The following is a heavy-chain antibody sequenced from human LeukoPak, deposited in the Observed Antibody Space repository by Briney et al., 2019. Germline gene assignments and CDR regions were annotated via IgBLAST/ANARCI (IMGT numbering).Heavy chain of an antibody. Sequence: GGSLRLSCAASGLTFANARMNWVRQAPGKGLEWVGRIKGKPDGGTEDYAASVMARFIISRDDSKNTVYLQMNSLREEDSGLYFCSTDRDWGQGTLVAVSS. CDR2: IKGKPDGGTE. V-gene: IGHV3-15*05. CDR1: GLTFANAR. J-gene: IGHJ4*02. CDR3: STDRD. D-gene: IGHD5-24*01.